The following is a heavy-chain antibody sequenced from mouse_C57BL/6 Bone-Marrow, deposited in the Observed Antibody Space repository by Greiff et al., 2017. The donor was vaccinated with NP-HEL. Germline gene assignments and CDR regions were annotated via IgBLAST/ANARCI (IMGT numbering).Heavy chain of an antibody. J-gene: IGHJ3*01. CDR1: GYTFTDYE. CDR2: IDPETGGT. V-gene: IGHV1-15*01. Sequence: VKLVESGAELVRPGASVTLSCKASGYTFTDYEMHWVKQTPVHGLEWIGAIDPETGGTAYNQKFKGKAILTADKSSSTAYMELRSLTSEDSAVYYCTRGLFTAWFAYWGQGTLVTVSA. CDR3: TRGLFTAWFAY.